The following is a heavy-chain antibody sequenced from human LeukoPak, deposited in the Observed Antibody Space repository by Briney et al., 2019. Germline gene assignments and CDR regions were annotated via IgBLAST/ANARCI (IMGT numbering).Heavy chain of an antibody. V-gene: IGHV3-23*01. CDR3: ANPIMPTILKDY. CDR2: IGGSGDDT. Sequence: GGSLRLSCVASGFTYKDYTMSCVRQAPGKGLEWVSGIGGSGDDTYYADSVKDRFTISRDNSKNTLYLQMNSLRAEDTAVYYCANPIMPTILKDYWGQGTLVTVSS. D-gene: IGHD5-12*01. J-gene: IGHJ4*02. CDR1: GFTYKDYT.